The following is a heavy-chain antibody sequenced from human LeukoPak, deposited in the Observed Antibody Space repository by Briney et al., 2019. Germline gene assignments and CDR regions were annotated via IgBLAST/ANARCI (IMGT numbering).Heavy chain of an antibody. Sequence: GGSLRLSCAASGFTVSSNYMSWVRQAPGKGLEWVSVIYSGGSTYCADSVKGRFTISRDNSKNTLYLQMNSLRDEDTAVYYCARDVVFYDSSGYPSYFDYWGQGTLVTVSS. V-gene: IGHV3-66*01. CDR3: ARDVVFYDSSGYPSYFDY. J-gene: IGHJ4*02. D-gene: IGHD3-22*01. CDR2: IYSGGST. CDR1: GFTVSSNY.